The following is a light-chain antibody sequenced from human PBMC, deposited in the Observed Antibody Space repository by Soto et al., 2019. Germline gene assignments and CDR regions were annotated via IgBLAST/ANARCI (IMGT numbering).Light chain of an antibody. J-gene: IGKJ3*01. CDR2: AAS. CDR1: QSISIF. CDR3: HQTYSTPFT. Sequence: DVQMSQSPSSLSASVGDRVTVTCRTSQSISIFLNWYQHKPGRASRLLIYAASSLQSGVPSRFSGSGSGTEFSLTISSLQPEDIATYYCHQTYSTPFTFGPGTKVDVK. V-gene: IGKV1-39*01.